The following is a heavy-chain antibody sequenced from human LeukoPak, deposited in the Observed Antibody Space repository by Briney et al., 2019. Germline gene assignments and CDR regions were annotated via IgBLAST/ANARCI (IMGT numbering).Heavy chain of an antibody. Sequence: SVKVSCKASGGTFSSYAISWVRQAPGQGLEWMGGIIPIFGTADYAQKFQGRVTITADESTSTAYMELSSLRSEDTAVYYCARDQTKDYYYYYGMDVWGQGTTVTVSS. J-gene: IGHJ6*02. V-gene: IGHV1-69*13. CDR3: ARDQTKDYYYYYGMDV. CDR1: GGTFSSYA. D-gene: IGHD2-8*01. CDR2: IIPIFGTA.